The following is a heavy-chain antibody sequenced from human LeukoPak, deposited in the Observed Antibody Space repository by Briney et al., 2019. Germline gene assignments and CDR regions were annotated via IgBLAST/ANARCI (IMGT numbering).Heavy chain of an antibody. CDR3: ARDRWESIYFDY. CDR1: GFTFSSYG. CDR2: IWYDGSNK. Sequence: GGSLRLSCAASGFTFSSYGMHWVRQAPGKGLEWVAVIWYDGSNKYYADSVKGRFTISRDNSKNTLYLQMNSLRAEDTAVYYCARDRWESIYFDYWGQGTLVTVSS. V-gene: IGHV3-33*01. D-gene: IGHD1-26*01. J-gene: IGHJ4*02.